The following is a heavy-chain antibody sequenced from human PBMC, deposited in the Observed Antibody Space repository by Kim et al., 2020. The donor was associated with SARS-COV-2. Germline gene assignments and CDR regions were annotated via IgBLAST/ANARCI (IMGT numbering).Heavy chain of an antibody. CDR1: GGAISSYD. Sequence: SETLSLTCTVFGGAISSYDRSWLRHPPGKGLEWVGYIYDIGSTNYNPSLKSRVTISVDTSKNQFSLKLSSVTAADTAVYYCARSRGRGIVWGQGTLVTVSS. V-gene: IGHV4-59*01. D-gene: IGHD3-16*02. J-gene: IGHJ4*02. CDR3: ARSRGRGIV. CDR2: IYDIGST.